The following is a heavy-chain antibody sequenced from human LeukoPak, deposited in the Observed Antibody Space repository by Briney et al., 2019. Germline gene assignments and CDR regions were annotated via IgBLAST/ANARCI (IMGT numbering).Heavy chain of an antibody. CDR1: GGSISSGGYS. Sequence: PSETLSLTCAVSGGSISSGGYSWSWIRQPPGKGLEWIGYIYHSGSTYYNPSLKSRVTISVDTSKNQFSLKLSSVTAADTAVYYCAWGYYDSSGYYYSYWGQGTLVTVSS. J-gene: IGHJ4*02. CDR3: AWGYYDSSGYYYSY. V-gene: IGHV4-30-2*01. CDR2: IYHSGST. D-gene: IGHD3-22*01.